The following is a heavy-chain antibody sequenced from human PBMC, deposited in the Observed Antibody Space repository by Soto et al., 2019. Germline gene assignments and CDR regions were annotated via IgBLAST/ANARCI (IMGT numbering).Heavy chain of an antibody. CDR3: ARDARGGPYYDFRSGYTTYFDY. D-gene: IGHD3-3*01. Sequence: ASVTVSCKTSGGTFSSYAVSWVRQAPGQGLEWMGGIIPIFGTANYAQKFQGRVTITADESTSTAYMELSSLRSENTAVYYCARDARGGPYYDFRSGYTTYFDYWGQGTLVTVSS. V-gene: IGHV1-69*13. CDR2: IIPIFGTA. J-gene: IGHJ4*02. CDR1: GGTFSSYA.